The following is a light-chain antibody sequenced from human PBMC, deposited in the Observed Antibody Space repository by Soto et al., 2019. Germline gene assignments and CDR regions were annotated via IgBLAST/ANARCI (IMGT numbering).Light chain of an antibody. J-gene: IGKJ2*01. CDR2: AAS. CDR3: QQLNTYPRYT. Sequence: DIQLTQSPSFLSASVGDRVTITCRASQGISSSLAWYQQKPGKAPKLLIYAASTLQSGVPSRFSGSGSGTEFTLTISSLQPEDFATYYCQQLNTYPRYTFGQGTKLEIK. CDR1: QGISSS. V-gene: IGKV1-9*01.